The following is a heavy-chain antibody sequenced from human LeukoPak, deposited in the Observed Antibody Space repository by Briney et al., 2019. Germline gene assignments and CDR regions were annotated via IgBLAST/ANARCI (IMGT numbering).Heavy chain of an antibody. CDR3: ARDWGLITTXXXXWFDP. CDR2: INSDGSST. CDR1: GFTFSSYW. Sequence: GGSLRLSCAASGFTFSSYWMHWVRQAPGKGLVWVSRINSDGSSTSYADSVKGRFTISRDNAKNTLYLQMNSLRAEDTAVYYCARDWGLITTXXXXWFDPWGQGXLVTVS. J-gene: IGHJ5*02. D-gene: IGHD3-10*01. V-gene: IGHV3-74*01.